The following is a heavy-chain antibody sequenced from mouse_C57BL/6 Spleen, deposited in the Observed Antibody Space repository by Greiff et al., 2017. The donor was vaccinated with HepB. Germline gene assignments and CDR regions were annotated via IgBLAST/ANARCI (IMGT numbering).Heavy chain of an antibody. CDR1: GYAFSSSW. V-gene: IGHV1-82*01. Sequence: QLQQSGPELVKPGASVKISCKASGYAFSSSWMNWVKQRPGKGLEWIGRIYPGDGDTNYNGKFKGKATLTADKSSSTAYMQLSSLTSEDSAVYFCAREADSDYWGQGTTLTVSS. J-gene: IGHJ2*01. CDR3: AREADSDY. CDR2: IYPGDGDT.